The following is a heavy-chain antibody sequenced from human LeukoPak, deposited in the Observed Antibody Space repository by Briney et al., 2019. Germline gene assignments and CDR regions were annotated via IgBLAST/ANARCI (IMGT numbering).Heavy chain of an antibody. Sequence: SETLSLTCTVSGGSMSDYYWSWIRQPAGEGLEWIGRVYTNGGTNYISSLKSRVTISIDTSKNQFSLKLRSVTAADTAVYFCARGGNYYPAHDYYYQYMDVWGKGTTVTVSS. CDR2: VYTNGGT. CDR1: GGSMSDYY. V-gene: IGHV4-4*07. D-gene: IGHD4-23*01. J-gene: IGHJ6*03. CDR3: ARGGNYYPAHDYYYQYMDV.